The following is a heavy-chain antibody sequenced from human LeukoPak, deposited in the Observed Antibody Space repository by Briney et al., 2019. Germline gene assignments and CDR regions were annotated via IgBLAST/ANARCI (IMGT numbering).Heavy chain of an antibody. CDR2: VFYTGST. CDR1: GGSISNYY. V-gene: IGHV4-59*08. D-gene: IGHD5-24*01. CDR3: ARGDAYTSLAFDI. J-gene: IGHJ3*02. Sequence: PSETLSLTCTVSGGSISNYYWSWIRQGPGKGREWIGYVFYTGSTNYNPSLKSRVTISVDTSKNQFSLKLYSVTAADTAVYYCARGDAYTSLAFDIWGQGTMVTVSS.